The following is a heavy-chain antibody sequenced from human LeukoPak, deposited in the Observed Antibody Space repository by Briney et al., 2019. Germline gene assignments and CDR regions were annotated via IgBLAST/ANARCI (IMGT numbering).Heavy chain of an antibody. CDR3: ATGGSAFDWFPYYFDY. CDR2: FDPEDGET. Sequence: ASVKVSCKVSGYTLTELSMHWVRQAPGKGLEWMGGFDPEDGETIYAQKFQGRVTMTEDTSTDTAYMELSSLRSEDTAVYYCATGGSAFDWFPYYFDYWGQGTLVTVSS. V-gene: IGHV1-24*01. CDR1: GYTLTELS. J-gene: IGHJ4*02. D-gene: IGHD3-9*01.